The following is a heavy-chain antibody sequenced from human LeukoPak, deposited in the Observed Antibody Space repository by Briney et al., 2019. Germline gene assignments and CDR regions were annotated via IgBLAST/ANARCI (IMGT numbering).Heavy chain of an antibody. CDR3: AREDGYNVDY. Sequence: PSETLSLTCTVSGGSISSYYWSWIRQPPGKGLEWIGYIYYSGSTNYNPSLKSRVTISVDTSKNQFSLKLSSVTAADTAVYYCAREDGYNVDYWGQGTLVTVSS. V-gene: IGHV4-59*01. CDR1: GGSISSYY. J-gene: IGHJ4*02. CDR2: IYYSGST. D-gene: IGHD5-24*01.